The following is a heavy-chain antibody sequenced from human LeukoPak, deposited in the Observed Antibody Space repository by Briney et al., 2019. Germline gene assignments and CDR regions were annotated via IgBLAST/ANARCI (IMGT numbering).Heavy chain of an antibody. CDR1: GFTFSSYS. D-gene: IGHD5-24*01. V-gene: IGHV3-21*01. Sequence: GGSLRLSCAASGFTFSSYSMNWVRQAPGKGLEWVSSISSSSSSYIYYADSVKGRFTISRDNAKNSLYLQMNSLRAEDTAVYYCARVSVATNTFDYWGQGTLVTVSS. CDR2: ISSSSSSYI. CDR3: ARVSVATNTFDY. J-gene: IGHJ4*02.